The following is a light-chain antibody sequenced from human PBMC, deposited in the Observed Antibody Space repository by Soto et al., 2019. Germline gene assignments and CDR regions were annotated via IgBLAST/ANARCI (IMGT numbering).Light chain of an antibody. CDR1: QSVSSY. J-gene: IGKJ4*01. CDR2: DAS. V-gene: IGKV3-11*01. Sequence: EIVLTQSPATPSLSPGERATLSCRASQSVSSYLAWYQQKPGQAPRLLIYDASNRATGIPARFSGSGSGTDFILTISSLEPEDFAIYYCQQRSNWPPVTFGGGTKVEIK. CDR3: QQRSNWPPVT.